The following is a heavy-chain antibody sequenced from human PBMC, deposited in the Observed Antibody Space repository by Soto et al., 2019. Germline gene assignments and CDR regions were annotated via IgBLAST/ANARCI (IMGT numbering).Heavy chain of an antibody. J-gene: IGHJ4*02. Sequence: EVQLVESGGGLVQPGGSLRLSCAASGFIFSSDWMHWVRQAAGKGLEWVSRINMDGSSTNYADSVKGRLTISRDIAKNMRYLQTDSLRAEDTGVYYCARGPRGLDHNDYWGQGALGTVSP. D-gene: IGHD1-20*01. CDR1: GFIFSSDW. CDR2: INMDGSST. V-gene: IGHV3-74*01. CDR3: ARGPRGLDHNDY.